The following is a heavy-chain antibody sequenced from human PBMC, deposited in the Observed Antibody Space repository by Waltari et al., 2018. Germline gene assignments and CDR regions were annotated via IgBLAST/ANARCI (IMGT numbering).Heavy chain of an antibody. V-gene: IGHV3-23*04. D-gene: IGHD3-22*01. CDR1: GFTFSSYA. CDR2: ISGSGGST. J-gene: IGHJ3*02. Sequence: EVQLVESGGGLVQPGGSLRLSCAASGFTFSSYAMSWVRQAPGKGLEWVSAISGSGGSTYYADSVKGRFTISRDNSKNTLYLQMNSLRAEDTAVYYCAKDRKSSGYNNDAFDIWGQGIMVTVSS. CDR3: AKDRKSSGYNNDAFDI.